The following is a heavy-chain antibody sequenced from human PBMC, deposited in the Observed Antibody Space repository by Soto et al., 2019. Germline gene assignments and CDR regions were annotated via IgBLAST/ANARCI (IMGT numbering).Heavy chain of an antibody. CDR3: ATQLTLAARPMVV. V-gene: IGHV1-18*01. CDR1: GYSFSIYG. D-gene: IGHD6-6*01. CDR2: ISAYDGNT. J-gene: IGHJ4*02. Sequence: QVQLVQSGAEVKKPGASVKVSCRASGYSFSIYGISWVRQAPGQGLEWMGWISAYDGNTKFAQKLQGRVTMTTDTSTSTAYMELRSLRSDDTAVYYCATQLTLAARPMVVWGQGTLVTVSS.